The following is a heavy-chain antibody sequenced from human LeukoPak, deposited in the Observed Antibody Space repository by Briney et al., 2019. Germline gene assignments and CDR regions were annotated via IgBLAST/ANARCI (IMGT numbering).Heavy chain of an antibody. V-gene: IGHV3-21*01. J-gene: IGHJ5*02. CDR2: ISSSSSYI. CDR1: GFTFSSYS. Sequence: PGGSLRLPCAASGFTFSSYSMNWVRQAPGKGLEWVSSISSSSSYIYYADSVKGRFTISRDNAKNSLYLQMNSLRAEDTAVYYCARDSSIAVAGPNWFDPWGQGTLVTVSS. D-gene: IGHD6-19*01. CDR3: ARDSSIAVAGPNWFDP.